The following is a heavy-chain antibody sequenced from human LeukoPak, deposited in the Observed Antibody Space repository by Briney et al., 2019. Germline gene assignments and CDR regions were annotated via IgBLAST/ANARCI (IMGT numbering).Heavy chain of an antibody. J-gene: IGHJ4*02. D-gene: IGHD5-24*01. CDR3: ARGGRAGYNPVDY. Sequence: KASETLSLTCTVSGGSISSYYWSWIRQPPGKGLEWLGYLYYSGRTNYNPSLKSRVTISVDSSKNQFSLKLSSVTDADTVVYYCARGGRAGYNPVDYWGQGTLVTVSS. V-gene: IGHV4-59*01. CDR1: GGSISSYY. CDR2: LYYSGRT.